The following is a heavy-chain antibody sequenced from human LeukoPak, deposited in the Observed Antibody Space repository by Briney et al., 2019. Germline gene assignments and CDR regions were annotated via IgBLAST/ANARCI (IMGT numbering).Heavy chain of an antibody. CDR3: ARGPTHGDYVNY. D-gene: IGHD4-17*01. Sequence: PGGSLGLSCAASGFTFSSYWMHWVRQAPGKGLVWVSRINSDGSSTSYADSVKGRFTISRDNAKNTLYLQMNSLRAEDTAVYYCARGPTHGDYVNYWGQGTLVTVSS. CDR1: GFTFSSYW. V-gene: IGHV3-74*01. CDR2: INSDGSST. J-gene: IGHJ4*02.